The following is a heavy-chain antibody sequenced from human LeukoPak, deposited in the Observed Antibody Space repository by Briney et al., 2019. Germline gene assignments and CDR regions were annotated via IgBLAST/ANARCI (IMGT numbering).Heavy chain of an antibody. CDR3: ARGGVYSRRVAAENWFDP. D-gene: IGHD2-8*01. CDR1: GGSISSSSYY. CDR2: IYYSGST. V-gene: IGHV4-39*01. J-gene: IGHJ5*02. Sequence: PSETLSLTCTVSGGSISSSSYYWGWIRQPPGKGLEWIGSIYYSGSTYYNPSLKSRVTISVDTSKNQFSLKLSSVTAADTAVYYCARGGVYSRRVAAENWFDPWGQGTLVIVSS.